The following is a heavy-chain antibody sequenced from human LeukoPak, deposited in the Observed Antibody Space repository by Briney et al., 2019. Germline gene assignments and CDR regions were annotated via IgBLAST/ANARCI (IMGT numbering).Heavy chain of an antibody. Sequence: PGRSLRLSCAASGFSFSKYAMDWVCQAPGKGLEWVAIISKDGSMRYYADSVKGRFTVSRDNSNNTLSLQMNSLKSEDTAVYYCAGEKFDIWGQGTMVTVSA. J-gene: IGHJ3*02. CDR1: GFSFSKYA. V-gene: IGHV3-30*04. CDR2: ISKDGSMR. CDR3: AGEKFDI.